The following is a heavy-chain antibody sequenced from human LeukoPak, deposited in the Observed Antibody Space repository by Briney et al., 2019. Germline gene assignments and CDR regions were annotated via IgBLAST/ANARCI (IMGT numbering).Heavy chain of an antibody. CDR3: GRDPNGDYFGAFEF. V-gene: IGHV3-23*01. D-gene: IGHD4-17*01. J-gene: IGHJ3*01. Sequence: PGGSLRLSCAASGFTFSTYAMTWVRQAAEKGLEWVSIINAGGGETYYADSVKGRFTISRDNSKNTLYLQMNSLRVEDTAVYYCGRDPNGDYFGAFEFWGHETLVTVSA. CDR2: INAGGGET. CDR1: GFTFSTYA.